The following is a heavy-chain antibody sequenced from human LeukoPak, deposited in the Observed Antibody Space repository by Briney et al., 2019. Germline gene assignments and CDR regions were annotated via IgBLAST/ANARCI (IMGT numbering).Heavy chain of an antibody. J-gene: IGHJ6*03. V-gene: IGHV4-4*07. Sequence: SETLSLICTVSGGSISSYYWSWIRQPAGKGLEWIGRIYTSGSTNYNPSLKSRVTMSVDTSKNQFSLKLSSVTAADTAVYYCARDREMVPVAGYMDVWGKGTTVTISS. CDR3: ARDREMVPVAGYMDV. CDR1: GGSISSYY. D-gene: IGHD2-15*01. CDR2: IYTSGST.